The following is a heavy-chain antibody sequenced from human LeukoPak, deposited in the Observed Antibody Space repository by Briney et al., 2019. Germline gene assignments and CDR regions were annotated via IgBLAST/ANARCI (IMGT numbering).Heavy chain of an antibody. V-gene: IGHV3-21*01. D-gene: IGHD4-17*01. CDR2: IRSYSSYI. J-gene: IGHJ4*02. CDR1: GFTFDTYN. Sequence: GGSLRLSCTASGFTFDTYNFNWVRQAPGKGLEWVATIRSYSSYIHYADSVKGRFTISRDDAKKSMFLVMNSLRAEDTAVYYCARDYSTVTTFFDYWGQGTLVTVSS. CDR3: ARDYSTVTTFFDY.